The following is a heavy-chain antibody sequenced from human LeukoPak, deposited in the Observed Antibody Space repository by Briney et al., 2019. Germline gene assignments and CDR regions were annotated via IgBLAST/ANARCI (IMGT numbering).Heavy chain of an antibody. J-gene: IGHJ6*03. CDR1: GGSISSYY. CDR2: IYYSGST. V-gene: IGHV4-59*01. D-gene: IGHD5-18*01. CDR3: ARTTEGGYTYGYFYYYYMDV. Sequence: PSETLSLTCTVSGGSISSYYWSWIRQPPGKGLEWIGYIYYSGSTNYNPSLKSRVTISVDTSKNQFSLKLTSVSAADTAVYYCARTTEGGYTYGYFYYYYMDVWGKGTTVTISS.